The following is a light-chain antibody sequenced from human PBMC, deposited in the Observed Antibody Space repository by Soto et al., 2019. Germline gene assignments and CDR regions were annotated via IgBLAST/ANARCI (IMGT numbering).Light chain of an antibody. CDR3: QQYYTTPLT. CDR1: QSVLYSATNENY. V-gene: IGKV4-1*01. CDR2: WAS. Sequence: DIVMTQSPDSLTVSLGERATINCKSSQSVLYSATNENYLAWYQQKPGQPLKLLIYWASTRESGVPDRFSGSGSGTDFTLTISSLQAEDVAVYYCQQYYTTPLTFGGGTKVEIK. J-gene: IGKJ4*01.